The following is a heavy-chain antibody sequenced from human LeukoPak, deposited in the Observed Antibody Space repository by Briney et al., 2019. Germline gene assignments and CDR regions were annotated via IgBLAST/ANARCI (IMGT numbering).Heavy chain of an antibody. Sequence: PGGSLRLSCAASGFTFSSYEMNWVRQAPGKGLEWVSYISSSGSTIYYADSVRGRFTISRDNAKNSLYLQMNSLRAEDTAVYYCARGFYGSGSSGPDYWGQGTLVTVSS. CDR2: ISSSGSTI. J-gene: IGHJ4*02. CDR3: ARGFYGSGSSGPDY. CDR1: GFTFSSYE. D-gene: IGHD3-10*01. V-gene: IGHV3-48*03.